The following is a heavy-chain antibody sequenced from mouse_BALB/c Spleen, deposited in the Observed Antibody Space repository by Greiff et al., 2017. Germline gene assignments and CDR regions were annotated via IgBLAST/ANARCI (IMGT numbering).Heavy chain of an antibody. D-gene: IGHD2-4*01. V-gene: IGHV5-12-2*01. CDR2: ISNGGGST. J-gene: IGHJ4*01. Sequence: VQLKESGGGLVQPGGSLKLSCAASGFTFSSYTMSWVRQTPEKRLEWVAYISNGGGSTYYPDTVKGRFTISRDNAKNTLYLQMSSLKSEDTAMYYCARRGYDHGAMDYWGQGTSVTVSS. CDR1: GFTFSSYT. CDR3: ARRGYDHGAMDY.